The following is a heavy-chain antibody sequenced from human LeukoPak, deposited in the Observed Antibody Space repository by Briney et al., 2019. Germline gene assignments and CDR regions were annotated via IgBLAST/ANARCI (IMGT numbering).Heavy chain of an antibody. CDR3: AKSTGIAAAGNLGYFDY. J-gene: IGHJ4*02. CDR1: GFTFSSYA. V-gene: IGHV3-23*01. CDR2: ISGSGGST. D-gene: IGHD6-13*01. Sequence: GGSLRLSCAASGFTFSSYAMSWVRQAPGKGLEWVSAISGSGGSTYYADSVKGRFTISRDNSKNTLYLQMNSLRAEDTAVYYCAKSTGIAAAGNLGYFDYWGQGTLVTVSS.